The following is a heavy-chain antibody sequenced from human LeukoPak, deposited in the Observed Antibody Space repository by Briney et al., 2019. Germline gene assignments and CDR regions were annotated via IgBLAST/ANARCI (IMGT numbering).Heavy chain of an antibody. V-gene: IGHV3-23*01. Sequence: GGSLRLPCAASGFTFSSYAMSWVRQAPGKGLEWVSAISGSGGSTYYADSVKGRFTISRDNSKNTLYLQMNSLRAEDTAVYYCAKDPYARGYQLLPDGYYYYGMDVWGQGTTVTVSS. CDR3: AKDPYARGYQLLPDGYYYYGMDV. CDR1: GFTFSSYA. CDR2: ISGSGGST. D-gene: IGHD2-2*01. J-gene: IGHJ6*02.